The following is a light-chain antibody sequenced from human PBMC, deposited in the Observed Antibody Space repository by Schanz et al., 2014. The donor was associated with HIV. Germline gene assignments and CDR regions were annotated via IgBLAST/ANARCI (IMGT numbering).Light chain of an antibody. J-gene: IGKJ4*01. CDR2: DAS. CDR3: QERSTWPLT. V-gene: IGKV3D-20*02. Sequence: EIVLTQSPVILSLSPGERAALSCRASQSVPRNLLAWYQQKPGQAPRLLIFDASNRASGIPDRFSGSGSGTDLSLTSSRLEPEDFAVYYGQERSTWPLTFGGGTKVGIK. CDR1: QSVPRNL.